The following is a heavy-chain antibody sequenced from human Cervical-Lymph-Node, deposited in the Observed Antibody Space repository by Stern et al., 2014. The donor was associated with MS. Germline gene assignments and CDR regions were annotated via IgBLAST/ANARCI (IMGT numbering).Heavy chain of an antibody. J-gene: IGHJ4*02. CDR1: GFTFSSYA. V-gene: IGHV3-23*04. CDR3: AKVYGSGPFDY. D-gene: IGHD6-19*01. CDR2: ISGSDGST. Sequence: EVQLVESGGTLVQPGGSLRLSCAASGFTFSSYAMSWVRQAPGKGLEWVSVISGSDGSTFYAVSVKGRFTISRDNSKNTLFLQMNSLRAEDTAVYYCAKVYGSGPFDYWGQGTLVTVSS.